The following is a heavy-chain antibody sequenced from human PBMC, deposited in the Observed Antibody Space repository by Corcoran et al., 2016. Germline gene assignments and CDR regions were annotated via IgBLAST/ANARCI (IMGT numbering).Heavy chain of an antibody. CDR2: ISSSSSTI. CDR1: GFTFSSYS. CDR3: VRQCIAAPNLIFPQSSVPLFGY. D-gene: IGHD6-25*01. Sequence: EVQLVESGGGLVQPGGSLRLSCAASGFTFSSYSMNWVRQVPGKGLEWVSSISSSSSTIYYADSVKCRITISRDNAKNSLYLQMKSLRDEVTAVYYVVRQCIAAPNLIFPQSSVPLFGYGCQGTLVTVSS. V-gene: IGHV3-48*02. J-gene: IGHJ4*02.